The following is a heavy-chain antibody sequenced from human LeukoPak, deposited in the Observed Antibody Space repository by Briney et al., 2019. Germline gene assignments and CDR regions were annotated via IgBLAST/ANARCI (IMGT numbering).Heavy chain of an antibody. J-gene: IGHJ4*02. CDR3: AKLDILTGYYKEVY. V-gene: IGHV3-48*01. Sequence: PGGSLRLSCAASGFTFSSYSMNWVRQAPGKGLEWVSYISSSSSTIYYADSVKGRFTISRDNSKNTLYLQMNSLRAEDTAVYYCAKLDILTGYYKEVYWGQGTLVTVSS. CDR1: GFTFSSYS. CDR2: ISSSSSTI. D-gene: IGHD3-9*01.